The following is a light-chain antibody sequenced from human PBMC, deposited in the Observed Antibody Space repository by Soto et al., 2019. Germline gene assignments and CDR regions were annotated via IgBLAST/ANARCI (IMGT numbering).Light chain of an antibody. CDR2: DNT. V-gene: IGLV1-40*01. CDR3: QSYDSSLRDVV. J-gene: IGLJ2*01. CDR1: SSNIGAGYD. Sequence: QPVLTQPPSVSGAPGQRVTISCTGSSSNIGAGYDVHWYQQLPGTAPKLLIYDNTNRPSGVPDRFSGSKSGTSASLAITGLQADDESDYYCQSYDSSLRDVVFGGGTKVTVL.